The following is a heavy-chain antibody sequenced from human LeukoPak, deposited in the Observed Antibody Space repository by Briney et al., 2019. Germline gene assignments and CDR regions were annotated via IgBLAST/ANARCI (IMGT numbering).Heavy chain of an antibody. CDR3: ARDPVPYYYGSGTPS. Sequence: PSQTLSLTCTVSGGSISSGGYYWSWIRQPPGKGLEWIGYISHSGNTYYTPSLKSRVTISVDTSKNQFSLKLSSVTAADTAVYYCARDPVPYYYGSGTPSWGQGTLVTVSS. CDR1: GGSISSGGYY. V-gene: IGHV4-30-2*01. CDR2: ISHSGNT. D-gene: IGHD3-10*01. J-gene: IGHJ5*02.